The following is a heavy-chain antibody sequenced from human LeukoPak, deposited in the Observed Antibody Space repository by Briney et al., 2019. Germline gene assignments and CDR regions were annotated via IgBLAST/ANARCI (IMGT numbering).Heavy chain of an antibody. V-gene: IGHV4-59*08. Sequence: SGTLSLTCTVSGCSISSYYWSWIRQPPGKGLEWIGYIYYSGSTNYNPSLKSRVTISVDTSKNQFSLKLSSVTAADTAVYYCARHRAISGYDWSYNWFDPWGQGTLVTVSS. J-gene: IGHJ5*02. CDR3: ARHRAISGYDWSYNWFDP. CDR2: IYYSGST. D-gene: IGHD5-12*01. CDR1: GCSISSYY.